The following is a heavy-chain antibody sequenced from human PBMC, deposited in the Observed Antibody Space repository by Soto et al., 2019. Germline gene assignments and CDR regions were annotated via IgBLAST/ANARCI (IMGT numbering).Heavy chain of an antibody. J-gene: IGHJ3*02. CDR3: AKDVVGATTCAFDI. D-gene: IGHD1-26*01. Sequence: EVQLVESGGGLVQPGRSLRLSCAASGFTFDDDAMHWVRQAPGKGLEWVSGISWNSGSIGYADSVKGRFTISRDNAKNSLYLQMNSLRAEDTALYYCAKDVVGATTCAFDIWGQGTMVTVSS. CDR1: GFTFDDDA. V-gene: IGHV3-9*01. CDR2: ISWNSGSI.